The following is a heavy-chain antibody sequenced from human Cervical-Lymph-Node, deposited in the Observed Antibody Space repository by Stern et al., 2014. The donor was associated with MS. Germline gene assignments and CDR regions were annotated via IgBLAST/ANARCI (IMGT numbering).Heavy chain of an antibody. J-gene: IGHJ6*02. D-gene: IGHD2-15*01. CDR1: GFTFSSYE. V-gene: IGHV3-13*01. Sequence: EVQLVESGGGLVQPGGSLRLSCAASGFTFSSYEMHWVRQATGKGLEWVSAIGTAGDTYYPGSVKGRFTISRENAKNSLYLQMNSLRAGDTAVYYCARGRSWVAATLWGQYGMDVWGQGTTVTVSS. CDR2: IGTAGDT. CDR3: ARGRSWVAATLWGQYGMDV.